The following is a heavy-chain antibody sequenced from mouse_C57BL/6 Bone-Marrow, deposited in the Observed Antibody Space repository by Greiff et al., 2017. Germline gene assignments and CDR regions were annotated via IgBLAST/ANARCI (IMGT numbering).Heavy chain of an antibody. Sequence: EVQLQQSGPGLVKPSQSLSLTCSVTGYSITSGYYWNWIRQFPGNKLEWMGYISYDGSNNYNPSLKNRISITRDTSKNQFFLKLNSVTTEDTATYYCARDLTGYVDVWGTGTTVTVSS. CDR3: ARDLTGYVDV. CDR1: GYSITSGYY. J-gene: IGHJ1*03. D-gene: IGHD4-1*01. V-gene: IGHV3-6*01. CDR2: ISYDGSN.